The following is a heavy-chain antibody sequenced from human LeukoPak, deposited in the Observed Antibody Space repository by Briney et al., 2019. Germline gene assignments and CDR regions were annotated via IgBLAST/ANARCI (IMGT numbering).Heavy chain of an antibody. V-gene: IGHV4-59*01. CDR1: GGSIRNYY. CDR3: ARYDSSGRTFDY. Sequence: SETLSLTCTVSGGSIRNYYWSWIRQPPGKGLEWIGYFSYSGSTTYNPSLKSRVTVSVDTSKNQSSLKLSSVTAADTAVYYCARYDSSGRTFDYWGQGTLVTVSS. CDR2: FSYSGST. D-gene: IGHD3-22*01. J-gene: IGHJ4*02.